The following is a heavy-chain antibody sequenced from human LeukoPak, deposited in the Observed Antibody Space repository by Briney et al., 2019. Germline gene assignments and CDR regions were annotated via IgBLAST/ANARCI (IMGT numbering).Heavy chain of an antibody. CDR1: GFTFSDYA. CDR3: AKAELGVDTFFDY. Sequence: GGSLRLSCAASGFTFSDYALGWVRQAPGRGREGVATLSGSSAGTYYSHSVQSRFTISRDNSKGTLFLQMNSLRAEDTAFYYCAKAELGVDTFFDYWGQGTLVTVSS. J-gene: IGHJ4*02. V-gene: IGHV3-23*01. D-gene: IGHD3-3*01. CDR2: LSGSSAGT.